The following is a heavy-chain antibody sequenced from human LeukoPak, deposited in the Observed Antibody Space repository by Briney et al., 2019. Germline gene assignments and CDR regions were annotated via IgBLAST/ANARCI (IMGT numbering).Heavy chain of an antibody. CDR2: IYHTGII. J-gene: IGHJ4*02. V-gene: IGHV4-59*01. CDR1: GGSITNYY. CDR3: ARYLGYCSGGFCYSFDY. D-gene: IGHD2-15*01. Sequence: SETLSLTCTVSGGSITNYYWNWIRQPPGKGLEWIGYIYHTGIINYNPPLKSRVTMSVDTSKNQFSLKLTSVTAADTAVYYCARYLGYCSGGFCYSFDYWGQGALVTVSS.